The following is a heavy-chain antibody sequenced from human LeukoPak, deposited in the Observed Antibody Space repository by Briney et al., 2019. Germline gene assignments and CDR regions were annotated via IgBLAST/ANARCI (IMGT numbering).Heavy chain of an antibody. CDR3: ARRCGSTCFDY. CDR1: GFTFSSYG. CDR2: IWYDGSNK. V-gene: IGHV3-33*01. J-gene: IGHJ4*02. D-gene: IGHD6-13*01. Sequence: GKSLRLSCAASGFTFSSYGMEWVRQAPAKGLEWVAVIWYDGSNKYYADSVKGRFTISRDNSKNTLYLQMNGLRAEDTAIYYCARRCGSTCFDYWGQGTLVTVSS.